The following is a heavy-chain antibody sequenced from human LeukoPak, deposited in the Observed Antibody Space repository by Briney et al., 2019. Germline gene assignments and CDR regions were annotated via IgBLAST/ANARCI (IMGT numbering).Heavy chain of an antibody. D-gene: IGHD3-10*01. CDR3: ARGGMVRGVNNYYYMDV. Sequence: SQTLSLTCTVSGGSISSGSYYWSWIRQPAGTGLEWIGRIYTSGSTNYNPSLKSRVTMSVDTSKNQFSLKLSSVTAADTAVYYCARGGMVRGVNNYYYMDVWGKGTTVTVSS. CDR2: IYTSGST. V-gene: IGHV4-61*02. CDR1: GGSISSGSYY. J-gene: IGHJ6*03.